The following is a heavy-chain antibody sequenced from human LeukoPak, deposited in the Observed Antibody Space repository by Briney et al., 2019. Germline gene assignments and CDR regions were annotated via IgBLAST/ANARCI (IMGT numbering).Heavy chain of an antibody. CDR2: INHSGST. V-gene: IGHV4-34*01. Sequence: PSETLSLACAVYGGSFSSYYWSWIRQPPGKGLEWIGEINHSGSTNYNPSLKSRVTISVDTSKNQFSLKLSSVTAADTAVYYCARDRGKTHYYGSGSPHFDYWGQGTLVTVSS. CDR3: ARDRGKTHYYGSGSPHFDY. CDR1: GGSFSSYY. D-gene: IGHD3-10*01. J-gene: IGHJ4*02.